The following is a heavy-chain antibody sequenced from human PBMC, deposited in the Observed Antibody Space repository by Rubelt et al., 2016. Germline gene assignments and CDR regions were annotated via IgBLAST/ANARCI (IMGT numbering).Heavy chain of an antibody. Sequence: QVRLVQSGAEVKKPGASVKVSCKTSGYTFTGNYIHWVRQAPGQALQWMGWINPISGGTNFAQRYQGRVTMTRGTSSSTAYGERNRLKSDDTAVDFGAREGHRGETTDWGQGTLVTVSS. D-gene: IGHD1-1*01. CDR3: AREGHRGETTD. V-gene: IGHV1-2*02. J-gene: IGHJ4*02. CDR2: INPISGGT. CDR1: GYTFTGNY.